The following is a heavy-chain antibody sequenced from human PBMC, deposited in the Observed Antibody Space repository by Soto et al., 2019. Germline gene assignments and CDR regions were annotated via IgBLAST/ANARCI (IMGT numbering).Heavy chain of an antibody. CDR1: GYSFTSYW. J-gene: IGHJ5*02. D-gene: IGHD3-16*02. CDR2: IDPSDSYT. CDR3: ARLLLSRVDFDP. V-gene: IGHV5-10-1*01. Sequence: KVSCKGSGYSFTSYWISWVRQMPGKGLEWMGRIDPSDSYTNYSPSFQGHVTISADKSISTAYLQWSSLKASDTAMYYCARLLLSRVDFDPWGQGTLVTVSS.